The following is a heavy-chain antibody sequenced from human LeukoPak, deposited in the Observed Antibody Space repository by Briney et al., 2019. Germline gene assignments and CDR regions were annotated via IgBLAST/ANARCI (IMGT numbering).Heavy chain of an antibody. V-gene: IGHV4-4*07. Sequence: PSETLSLTCTVSGGSMSSYYWSWIRQPAGKGLEWIGRVYTSGNTNYNPSLKSRVTMSVDTSKNQFSLKLTSVTAADTAVYYCARHRPTPDIVVVVAATNWFDPWGQGTLVTVYS. CDR1: GGSMSSYY. J-gene: IGHJ5*02. CDR3: ARHRPTPDIVVVVAATNWFDP. D-gene: IGHD2-15*01. CDR2: VYTSGNT.